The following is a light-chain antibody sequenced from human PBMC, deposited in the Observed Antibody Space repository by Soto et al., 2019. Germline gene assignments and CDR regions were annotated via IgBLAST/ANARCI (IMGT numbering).Light chain of an antibody. CDR1: SSNIGAGYY. CDR3: QSYDSSLRGVV. CDR2: GTS. Sequence: QSVLTQPPSVSGAPGPRVTIPRTGTSSNIGAGYYADWYQQLPGTAPKSLIYGTSNRPSGVPDRFSGSKSGTSASLAITGLQAEDEADYYCQSYDSSLRGVVFGGGTKLTVL. J-gene: IGLJ2*01. V-gene: IGLV1-40*01.